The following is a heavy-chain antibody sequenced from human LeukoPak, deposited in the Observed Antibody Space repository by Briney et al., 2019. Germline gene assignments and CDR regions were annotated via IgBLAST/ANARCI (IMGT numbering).Heavy chain of an antibody. CDR1: GGSISSYY. J-gene: IGHJ4*02. D-gene: IGHD4-17*01. Sequence: SETLSLTCTVSGGSISSYYWSWIRQPPGKGLEWIGYIYYSGSTNYNPSLKSRVTISVDTSKNQFSLKLSSVTAADTAVYYCARVSRYYGDYVLDYWGQGTLVTVSS. V-gene: IGHV4-59*12. CDR3: ARVSRYYGDYVLDY. CDR2: IYYSGST.